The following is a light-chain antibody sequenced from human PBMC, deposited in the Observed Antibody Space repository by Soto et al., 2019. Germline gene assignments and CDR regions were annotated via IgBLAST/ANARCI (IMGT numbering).Light chain of an antibody. CDR1: SSDVGSYNL. Sequence: QPVLTQPASVSGSPGHSITISCTGTSSDVGSYNLVSWYQQHPGKAPKLMIYEGSKRPSGVSNRFSGSKSGNTASLTISGLQAEDEADYYCCSYAGSSTWVFGGGTKLTVL. J-gene: IGLJ3*02. V-gene: IGLV2-23*01. CDR2: EGS. CDR3: CSYAGSSTWV.